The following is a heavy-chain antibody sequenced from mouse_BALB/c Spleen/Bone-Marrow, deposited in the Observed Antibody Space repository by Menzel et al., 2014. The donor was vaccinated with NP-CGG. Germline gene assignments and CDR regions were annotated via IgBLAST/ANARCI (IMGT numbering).Heavy chain of an antibody. J-gene: IGHJ3*01. CDR3: ARGDYRYDGFAY. D-gene: IGHD2-14*01. V-gene: IGHV1-54*01. CDR2: INPGGGGT. Sequence: QVQLQQSGAELVRPGTSVKVSCKASGYAFTNYLIEWVKQRPGQGLEWIGVINPGGGGTNYNEKFKDKATLTADKSSSTAYMQLSSLTSDDSAVYFCARGDYRYDGFAYWGQGTLVTVSA. CDR1: GYAFTNYL.